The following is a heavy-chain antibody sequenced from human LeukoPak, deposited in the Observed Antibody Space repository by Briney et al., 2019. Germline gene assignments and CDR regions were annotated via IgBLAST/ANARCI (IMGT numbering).Heavy chain of an antibody. J-gene: IGHJ4*02. CDR2: IIPILGIV. Sequence: SVKVSCKASGGIFSSYGISWVRQAPGQGLEWMGRIIPILGIVSYAQKFQGRVTITADKSTSTAYMGLSSLRSEDSAVYYCARLVVTAIPVLDSWGLGTLVTVSS. D-gene: IGHD2-21*02. V-gene: IGHV1-69*04. CDR1: GGIFSSYG. CDR3: ARLVVTAIPVLDS.